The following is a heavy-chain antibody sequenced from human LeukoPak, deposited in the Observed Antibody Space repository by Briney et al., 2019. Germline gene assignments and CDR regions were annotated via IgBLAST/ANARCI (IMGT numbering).Heavy chain of an antibody. CDR2: IKQDGGEK. V-gene: IGHV3-7*01. D-gene: IGHD1-26*01. CDR3: ARVRELLMPDYFDY. CDR1: GFTFCSYW. J-gene: IGHJ4*02. Sequence: GGSLRLSCAASGFTFCSYWMSWVRQAPGKGVEWGANIKQDGGEKFCVDSVKGRYTLSRDNAKNSLYLKMNSLRAEDTAVYYCARVRELLMPDYFDYWGQGTLVTVSS.